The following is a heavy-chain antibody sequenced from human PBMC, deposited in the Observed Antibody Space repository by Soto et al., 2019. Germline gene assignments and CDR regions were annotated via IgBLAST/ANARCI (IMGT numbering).Heavy chain of an antibody. CDR1: GFTFSSYA. V-gene: IGHV3-23*01. D-gene: IGHD6-19*01. CDR2: ISGRGGST. Sequence: GGSLRLSCAASGFTFSSYAMSWVRQAPGKGLEWVSAISGRGGSTYFADSVKGRFTISRDTSKNTLYLQMNSLRAEDAAVYYCAKDMVAVPGPSDYWGQGTLVTVSS. J-gene: IGHJ4*02. CDR3: AKDMVAVPGPSDY.